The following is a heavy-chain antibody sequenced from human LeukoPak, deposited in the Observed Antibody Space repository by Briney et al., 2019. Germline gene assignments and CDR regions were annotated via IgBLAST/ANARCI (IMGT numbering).Heavy chain of an antibody. J-gene: IGHJ4*02. CDR2: IRYDGSNK. Sequence: GGSLRLSCAASGFTFISYGMHWVRQAPGKGLEWVAFIRYDGSNKYYADSAKGRFTISRDNSKNTLYLQMNSLRAEDTAVYYCAKDLYYYDSSGYYWGQGTLVTVSS. D-gene: IGHD3-22*01. CDR1: GFTFISYG. V-gene: IGHV3-30*02. CDR3: AKDLYYYDSSGYY.